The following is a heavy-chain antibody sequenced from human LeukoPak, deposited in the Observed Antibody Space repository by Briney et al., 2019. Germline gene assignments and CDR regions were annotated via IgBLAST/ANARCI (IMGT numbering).Heavy chain of an antibody. D-gene: IGHD3-10*01. CDR3: AKDRNYYGSGTYYNFDY. CDR1: GYTFTTYG. CDR2: SSYDGSNK. J-gene: IGHJ4*02. Sequence: GGSLRLSCATSGYTFTTYGMHWVRKAPGKGLEWVAVSSYDGSNKYYADSVKGRFTISRDNSKNTLYLQMNSLRAEDTAVYYCAKDRNYYGSGTYYNFDYWGQGTLVTVSS. V-gene: IGHV3-30*18.